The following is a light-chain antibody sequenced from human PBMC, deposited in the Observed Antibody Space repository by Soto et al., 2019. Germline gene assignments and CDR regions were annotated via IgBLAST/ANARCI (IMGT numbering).Light chain of an antibody. CDR3: QQRSNMPPT. CDR2: DAS. V-gene: IGKV3-11*01. J-gene: IGKJ2*01. Sequence: EIVLTQSPATLSLSPGERATLSCRASQSVSSYLAWYQKKPGQAPRLLIYDASNKATGIPARFSGSGSGTDFTLTISSLEPEDFAVYYCQQRSNMPPTFGQVTKLEIK. CDR1: QSVSSY.